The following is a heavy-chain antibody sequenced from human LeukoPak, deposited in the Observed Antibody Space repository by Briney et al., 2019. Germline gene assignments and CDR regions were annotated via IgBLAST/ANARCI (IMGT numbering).Heavy chain of an antibody. D-gene: IGHD4-23*01. CDR3: AKNGQTDYGGNSGFDY. Sequence: PGGSLRLSCAASGFTFSSYGMHWVRQAPGKGLEWVAVIWFDGSNKYYADSVKGRFTISRDNSKNTLYLQMNSLRAEDTAVYYCAKNGQTDYGGNSGFDYWGQGTLVTVSS. J-gene: IGHJ4*02. CDR2: IWFDGSNK. V-gene: IGHV3-30*02. CDR1: GFTFSSYG.